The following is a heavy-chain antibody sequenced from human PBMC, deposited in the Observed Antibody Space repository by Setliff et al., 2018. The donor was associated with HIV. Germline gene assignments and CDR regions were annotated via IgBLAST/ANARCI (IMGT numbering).Heavy chain of an antibody. Sequence: PSETLSLTCAVYGGSFSAYYWSWIRQPPGKGLEWIGEINHSGSTNYNPSLKTRVTIMVDTSKNQFSLKLSSVTAADTTVYYCARHSGLGGYYSPFDYWGPGTLVTVSS. CDR1: GGSFSAYY. CDR2: INHSGST. J-gene: IGHJ4*02. CDR3: ARHSGLGGYYSPFDY. D-gene: IGHD3-22*01. V-gene: IGHV4-34*01.